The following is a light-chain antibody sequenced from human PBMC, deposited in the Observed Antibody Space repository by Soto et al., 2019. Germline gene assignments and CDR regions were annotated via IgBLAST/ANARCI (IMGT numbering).Light chain of an antibody. CDR3: HSYDRSLSGSV. Sequence: QSVLTQPASVSGAPGQRVTISCTGSSSNIGAGYDVHWYQQLPGTAPKLLIYGNSNRPSGVPDRFSGSKSGTSASLAITGLQAEDEADYYYHSYDRSLSGSVFGGGTQLTVL. J-gene: IGLJ2*01. CDR1: SSNIGAGYD. CDR2: GNS. V-gene: IGLV1-40*01.